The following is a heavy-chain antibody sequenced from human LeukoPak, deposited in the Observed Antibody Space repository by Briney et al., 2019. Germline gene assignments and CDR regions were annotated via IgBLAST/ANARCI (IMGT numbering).Heavy chain of an antibody. J-gene: IGHJ6*02. CDR2: ISAYNGNT. D-gene: IGHD5-12*01. Sequence: GASVKVSCKASGYTFTSYGISWVRQAPGQGLEWMGWISAYNGNTNYAQKLQGRVTMTTDTSTSTAYMELRSLRSDDTAVYYCARGILRISGYGYYYYGMDVWSQGTTVTVSS. CDR3: ARGILRISGYGYYYYGMDV. V-gene: IGHV1-18*01. CDR1: GYTFTSYG.